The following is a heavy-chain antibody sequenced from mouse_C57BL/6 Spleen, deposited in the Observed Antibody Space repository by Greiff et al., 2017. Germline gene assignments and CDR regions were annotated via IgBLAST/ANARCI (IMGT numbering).Heavy chain of an antibody. D-gene: IGHD2-4*01. CDR1: GYAFSSYW. Sequence: VQLQQSGAELVKPGASVKISCKASGYAFSSYWMNWVKQRPGKGLEWIGQIYPGDGDTNYNGKFKGKATLTAAKSSSTAYMQLSSLTSEDSAVYFCARWGITSSYFDYWGQGTTLTVSS. CDR3: ARWGITSSYFDY. J-gene: IGHJ2*01. CDR2: IYPGDGDT. V-gene: IGHV1-80*01.